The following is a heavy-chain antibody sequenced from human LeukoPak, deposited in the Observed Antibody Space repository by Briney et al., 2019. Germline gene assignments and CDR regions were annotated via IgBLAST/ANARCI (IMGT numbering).Heavy chain of an antibody. D-gene: IGHD2-2*01. V-gene: IGHV3-20*04. J-gene: IGHJ4*02. CDR1: GFTFYDYG. Sequence: GGSLRLSCAASGFTFYDYGMSWVRQAPGKGLEWVSGINWNGGSTGYADSVKGRFTISRDNAKNSLYLQMNSLRAEDTALYYCARPTRSSTAWPLDYWGQGTLVTVSS. CDR3: ARPTRSSTAWPLDY. CDR2: INWNGGST.